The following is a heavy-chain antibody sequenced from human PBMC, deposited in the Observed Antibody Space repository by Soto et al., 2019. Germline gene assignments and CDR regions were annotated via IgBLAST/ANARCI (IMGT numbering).Heavy chain of an antibody. CDR2: IIGGNGDT. CDR3: AKDKEPDGVWDIDF. J-gene: IGHJ4*01. V-gene: IGHV3-23*01. Sequence: PGGSLRLSCAPSGFTFRSYTMSWVRQAPGKGLEWVSSIIGGNGDTLYAASVTGRLTISRDISKSTLYLQMNGLRVEDTAIYYCAKDKEPDGVWDIDFWGHGTLVTSPQ. D-gene: IGHD4-17*01. CDR1: GFTFRSYT.